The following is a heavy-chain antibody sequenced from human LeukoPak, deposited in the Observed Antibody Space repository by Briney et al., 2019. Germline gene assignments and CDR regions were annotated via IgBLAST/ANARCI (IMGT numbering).Heavy chain of an antibody. D-gene: IGHD3-10*01. CDR1: GFTVSSNY. V-gene: IGHV3-53*01. J-gene: IGHJ3*02. CDR3: ARDNVNYYGSGSSHAFDI. CDR2: IYSGGST. Sequence: GGSLRLSCAASGFTVSSNYMSWVRQAPGKGLEWVSVIYSGGSTYYADSVKGRFTIPRDNSKNTLYLQMNSLRAEDTAVYYCARDNVNYYGSGSSHAFDIWGQGTMVTVSS.